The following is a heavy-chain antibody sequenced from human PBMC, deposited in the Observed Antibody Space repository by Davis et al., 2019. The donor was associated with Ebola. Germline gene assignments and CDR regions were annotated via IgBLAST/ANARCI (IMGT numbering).Heavy chain of an antibody. D-gene: IGHD3-22*01. CDR2: IYPGDSDT. CDR1: GYSFTSYW. J-gene: IGHJ4*02. Sequence: GESLKISCKGSGYSFTSYWIGWVRQMPGKGLEWMGIIYPGDSDTRYSPSFQGQVTISADKSISTAYLQWSSLKASDTAMYYCARHGGDYYDSSGLLDFDYWGQGTLVTVSS. V-gene: IGHV5-51*01. CDR3: ARHGGDYYDSSGLLDFDY.